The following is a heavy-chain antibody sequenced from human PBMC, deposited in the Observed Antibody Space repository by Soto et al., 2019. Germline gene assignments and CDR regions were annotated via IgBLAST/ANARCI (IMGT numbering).Heavy chain of an antibody. CDR1: GFTFSVYA. J-gene: IGHJ6*02. V-gene: IGHV3-23*01. D-gene: IGHD2-21*02. CDR3: ASLGVGDWANYYYYYGMDV. Sequence: PGGSLRLSCAATGFTFSVYAMTWVRQAPGKXLEWVSAVTANGGSTYSADSVKGRFTISRDNSKNTLFLQMNSLRAEDTAVYYCASLGVGDWANYYYYYGMDVWGQGPTVTVSS. CDR2: VTANGGST.